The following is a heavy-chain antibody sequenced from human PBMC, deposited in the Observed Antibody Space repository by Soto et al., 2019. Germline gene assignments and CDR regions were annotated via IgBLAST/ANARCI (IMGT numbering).Heavy chain of an antibody. CDR3: AKSGNTIFGVVIIDLEL. Sequence: PGGSLRLSCAASGFTFSSYAMSWVRQAPGKGLEWVSAISGSGGSTYYADSVKGRFTISRDNSKNTLYLQMNSLRAEDTAVYYCAKSGNTIFGVVIIDLELWGPGTMVTVSS. J-gene: IGHJ3*01. V-gene: IGHV3-23*01. CDR2: ISGSGGST. CDR1: GFTFSSYA. D-gene: IGHD3-3*01.